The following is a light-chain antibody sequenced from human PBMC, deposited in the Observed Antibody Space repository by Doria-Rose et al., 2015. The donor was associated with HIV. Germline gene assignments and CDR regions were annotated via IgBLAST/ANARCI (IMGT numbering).Light chain of an antibody. Sequence: LTQSPGTLSLSPGERATLSCRASQSFSSTYLAWYQQKPGQAPSLLIYDGSTRATGIPDRFSASGSGTDFTPTINRLEPEDFALYYCHQYGTSRAFGQGTKVEI. J-gene: IGKJ1*01. CDR3: HQYGTSRA. V-gene: IGKV3-20*01. CDR1: QSFSSTY. CDR2: DGS.